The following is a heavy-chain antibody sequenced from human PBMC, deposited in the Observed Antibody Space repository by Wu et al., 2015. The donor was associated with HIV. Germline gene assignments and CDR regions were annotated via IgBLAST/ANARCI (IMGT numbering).Heavy chain of an antibody. V-gene: IGHV1-8*02. D-gene: IGHD3-10*01. CDR1: GDTFIGYY. CDR2: INPNSGKG. Sequence: QVQLVQSGAEVKKPGASVKVSCKTSGDTFIGYYIHWVRQASGQGLEWMGWINPNSGKGYYAQRFQGRVTMSRNISTTTAHMELSSLTSEDTAVYYCGRRGSWGDRTTIIRGGVDVWGQGTTVSVSS. J-gene: IGHJ6*02. CDR3: GRRGSWGDRTTIIRGGVDV.